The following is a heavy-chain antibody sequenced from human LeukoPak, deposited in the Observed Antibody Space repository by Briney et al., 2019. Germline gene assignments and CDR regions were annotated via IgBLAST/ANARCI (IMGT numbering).Heavy chain of an antibody. D-gene: IGHD4-23*01. Sequence: GGSLRLSCAGSGFTFSSYEMSWVRQAPGKGLEWVSYISNTGSVTYYADSVKGRFTISRDNARNSLSLQMNSLRAEDTGVYYCTVVPMGWGQGTLVTVSS. J-gene: IGHJ4*02. CDR2: ISNTGSVT. V-gene: IGHV3-48*03. CDR3: TVVPMG. CDR1: GFTFSSYE.